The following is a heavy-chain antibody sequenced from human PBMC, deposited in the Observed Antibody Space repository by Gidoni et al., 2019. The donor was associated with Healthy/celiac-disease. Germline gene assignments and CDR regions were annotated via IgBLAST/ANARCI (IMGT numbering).Heavy chain of an antibody. CDR2: ISYDGSNK. V-gene: IGHV3-30*04. CDR3: AREEADIAAAGTRAMGYYYYYGMDV. D-gene: IGHD6-13*01. J-gene: IGHJ6*02. CDR1: GFPFSSYA. Sequence: QVQLVESGGGVVQPGRSLRLSCATSGFPFSSYAMHWLLQAPGKGLEWVAVISYDGSNKYYADSVKGRFTISRDNSKNTLYLQMNSLRAEDTAVYYCAREEADIAAAGTRAMGYYYYYGMDVWGQGTTVTVSS.